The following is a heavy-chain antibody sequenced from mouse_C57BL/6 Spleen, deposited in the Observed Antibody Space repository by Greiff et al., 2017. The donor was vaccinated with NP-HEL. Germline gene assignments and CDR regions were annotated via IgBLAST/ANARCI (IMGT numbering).Heavy chain of an antibody. Sequence: VHLVESGAELVRPGTSVKVSCKASGYAFTNYLIEWVKQRPGQGLEWIGVINPGSGGTNYNEKFKGKATLTADKSSSTAYMQLSSLTSEDSAVYFCARNLFITTVVGYAMDYWGQGTSVTVSS. J-gene: IGHJ4*01. CDR3: ARNLFITTVVGYAMDY. D-gene: IGHD1-1*01. V-gene: IGHV1-54*01. CDR1: GYAFTNYL. CDR2: INPGSGGT.